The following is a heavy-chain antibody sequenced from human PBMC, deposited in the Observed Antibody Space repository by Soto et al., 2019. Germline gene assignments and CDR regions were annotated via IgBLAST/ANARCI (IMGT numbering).Heavy chain of an antibody. Sequence: QVQLVQSGAEVKKPGASVKVSCKASGYTFTSYAMHWVRQAPGQRLEWMGWINAGNGNTKYSQKFQGRVTITRDTSASTAYMELRSLRSEDTAVYYCARDTGYSYVYNWGQGTLVTVSS. CDR1: GYTFTSYA. CDR3: ARDTGYSYVYN. J-gene: IGHJ4*02. D-gene: IGHD5-18*01. CDR2: INAGNGNT. V-gene: IGHV1-3*01.